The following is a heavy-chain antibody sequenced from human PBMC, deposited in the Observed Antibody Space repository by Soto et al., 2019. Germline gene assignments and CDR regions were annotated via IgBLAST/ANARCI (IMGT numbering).Heavy chain of an antibody. D-gene: IGHD1-1*01. CDR3: ARRGTVKASFGLDV. CDR2: ISSSN. Sequence: QVQLVESGGGLVKPGGSLRLSCAASGFTFSDYYMSWIRQAPGKGLEWVSDISSSNNYADSVKGRVTISRDNAKNSLHLQMNSLRAEDTAVYYCARRGTVKASFGLDVWCQGTTVTVSS. V-gene: IGHV3-11*05. CDR1: GFTFSDYY. J-gene: IGHJ6*02.